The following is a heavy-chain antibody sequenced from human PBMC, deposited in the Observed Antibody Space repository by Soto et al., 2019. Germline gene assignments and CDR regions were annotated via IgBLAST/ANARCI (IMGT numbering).Heavy chain of an antibody. CDR1: GVIFSSHW. V-gene: IGHV3-74*01. CDR3: VRDHNWSYAY. J-gene: IGHJ4*02. Sequence: GGSLRLSCAASGVIFSSHWMHWVRQAPGKGLVWVSHIGPDGSNMRDADSVQGRFTISRDNARNTLYLQMNSLRDEDTAVYYYVRDHNWSYAYSGQRTLVTVSS. D-gene: IGHD1-1*01. CDR2: IGPDGSNM.